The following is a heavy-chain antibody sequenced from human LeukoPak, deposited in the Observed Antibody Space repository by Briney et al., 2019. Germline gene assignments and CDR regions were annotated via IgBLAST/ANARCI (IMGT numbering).Heavy chain of an antibody. V-gene: IGHV3-48*04. D-gene: IGHD3-22*01. J-gene: IGHJ4*02. CDR1: GFTFSTYS. CDR3: ARRSNYYDSSGYYYVNSFDY. CDR2: ISSDSRAI. Sequence: AGSLRLSCAASGFTFSTYSLNWVRQAPGKGLEWVSYISSDSRAIYYADSVKGRFTISRDNAKNSLYLQRNSLRAEDTAVYYCARRSNYYDSSGYYYVNSFDYWGQGTLVTVSS.